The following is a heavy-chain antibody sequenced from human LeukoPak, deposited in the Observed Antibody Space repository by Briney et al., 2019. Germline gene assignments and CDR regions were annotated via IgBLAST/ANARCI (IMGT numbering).Heavy chain of an antibody. V-gene: IGHV3-9*03. CDR2: ISWNSGSI. Sequence: GGSLRLSCAASGFAFDDYAMHWVRQAPGKGLEWVSSISWNSGSIHYADSVKGRFTISRDNAKNSLYLQLNSLRAEDMALYYCAKGRIYYYDGSRVPIDAFDIWGQGTVVIVSP. CDR1: GFAFDDYA. J-gene: IGHJ3*02. CDR3: AKGRIYYYDGSRVPIDAFDI. D-gene: IGHD3-22*01.